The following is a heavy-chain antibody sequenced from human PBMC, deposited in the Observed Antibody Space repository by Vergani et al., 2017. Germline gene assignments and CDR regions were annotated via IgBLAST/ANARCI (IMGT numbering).Heavy chain of an antibody. D-gene: IGHD4-23*01. V-gene: IGHV3-33*01. CDR2: IRYDGSNK. J-gene: IGHJ4*02. Sequence: QVQLVESGGGVVQPGRSLRLSCAASGFTFSSYGMHWVRQAPGKGLEWVAFIRYDGSNKYYADSVKGRFTISRDNSKNTLYLQMNSLRAEDTALYYCARRHDYGGNSYYFDYWGQGTLVTVSS. CDR1: GFTFSSYG. CDR3: ARRHDYGGNSYYFDY.